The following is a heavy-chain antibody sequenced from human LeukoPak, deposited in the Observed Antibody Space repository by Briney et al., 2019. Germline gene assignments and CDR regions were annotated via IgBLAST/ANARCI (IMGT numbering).Heavy chain of an antibody. J-gene: IGHJ4*02. V-gene: IGHV4-59*11. CDR1: GGSIGSHY. CDR2: IYYSGST. Sequence: SETLSLTCTVSGGSIGSHYWSWIRQPPGKGLEWIGYIYYSGSTNYNPSLKSRVTISVDTSKNQFSLKLSSVTAADTAVYYCARERVGATKVYFDYWGQGTLVTVSS. CDR3: ARERVGATKVYFDY. D-gene: IGHD1-26*01.